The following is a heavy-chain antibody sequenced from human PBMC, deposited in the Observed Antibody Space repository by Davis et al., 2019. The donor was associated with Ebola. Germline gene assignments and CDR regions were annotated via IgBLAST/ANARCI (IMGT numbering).Heavy chain of an antibody. CDR3: ARGLTYYYDSSGYY. V-gene: IGHV4-34*01. J-gene: IGHJ4*02. Sequence: MPSETLSLTCAVYGGSFSGYYWSWIRQSPGKGLEWIGEINHSGSTKYNPSLKSRVTISVDTSKNQFFLKLSSVTAADTAVYYCARGLTYYYDSSGYYWGQGTLVTVSS. CDR1: GGSFSGYY. D-gene: IGHD3-22*01. CDR2: INHSGST.